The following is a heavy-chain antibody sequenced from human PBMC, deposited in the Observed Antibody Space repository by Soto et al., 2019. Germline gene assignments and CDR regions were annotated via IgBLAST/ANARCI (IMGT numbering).Heavy chain of an antibody. J-gene: IGHJ4*02. V-gene: IGHV3-73*01. CDR1: GFTFSDAA. Sequence: EVQLVESGGGLVQPGGSLKLSCAASGFTFSDAALHWVRQASGKGLEWVGRIRAKAYSYATAYAASVKGRFTISRDDSKNTVYLQMNSLKTEDTAVYYCTRHSVDYWGQGTLVTVSS. CDR2: IRAKAYSYAT. CDR3: TRHSVDY.